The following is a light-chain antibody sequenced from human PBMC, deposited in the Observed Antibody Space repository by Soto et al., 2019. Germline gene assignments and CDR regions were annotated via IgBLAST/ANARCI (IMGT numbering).Light chain of an antibody. J-gene: IGLJ2*01. V-gene: IGLV1-40*01. CDR3: QSYDSSLSGYVV. Sequence: QLVLTQPPSVSGAPGQRVTISCTGSSSNIEAGYDVHWYQQLPGTAPKLLIYGNSNRPSGVPDRFSGSKSGTSASLAITGLQAEDEAYYYCQSYDSSLSGYVVFCGGTQRTVL. CDR2: GNS. CDR1: SSNIEAGYD.